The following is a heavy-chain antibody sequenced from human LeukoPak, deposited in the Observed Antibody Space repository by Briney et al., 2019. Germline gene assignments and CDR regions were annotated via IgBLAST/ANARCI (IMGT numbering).Heavy chain of an antibody. J-gene: IGHJ6*02. V-gene: IGHV1-24*01. CDR3: ATGPDYYYYYGMDV. CDR2: FDPEDGET. Sequence: ASVKVSCKVSGYTLTELSMHWVRQAPGKGLEWMGGFDPEDGETIYAQKFQGRVTVTEDTSTDTAYMELSSLRSEDTAVYYCATGPDYYYYYGMDVWGQGTTVTVSS. CDR1: GYTLTELS.